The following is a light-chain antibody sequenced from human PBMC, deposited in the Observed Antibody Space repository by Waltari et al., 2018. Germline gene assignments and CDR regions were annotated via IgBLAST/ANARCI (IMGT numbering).Light chain of an antibody. V-gene: IGKV1-12*01. CDR3: QQASRLPLT. Sequence: DIQMTQSPSLVSASVGDRVTITCRASQGINNWLGWYQQKPGKAPHLLIYRASALATGVPSRFCGSGSGTDFTLTISSLQPEDFATYYCQQASRLPLTFCGGTKVEVK. CDR1: QGINNW. CDR2: RAS. J-gene: IGKJ4*01.